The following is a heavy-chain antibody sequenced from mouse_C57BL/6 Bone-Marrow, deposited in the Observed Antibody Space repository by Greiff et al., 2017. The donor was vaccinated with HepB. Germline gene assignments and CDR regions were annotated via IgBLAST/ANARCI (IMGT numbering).Heavy chain of an antibody. CDR2: IDPSDSYT. J-gene: IGHJ3*01. Sequence: QVQLQQPGAELVRPGPSVKLSCKASGYTFTSYWMHWVKQRPGQGLEWIGVIDPSDSYTNYNQKFKGKATLTVDTSSSTAYMQLSSLTSEDSAVDDCARSGNYPSWFAYWGQGTLVTVSA. CDR3: ARSGNYPSWFAY. V-gene: IGHV1-59*01. CDR1: GYTFTSYW. D-gene: IGHD2-1*01.